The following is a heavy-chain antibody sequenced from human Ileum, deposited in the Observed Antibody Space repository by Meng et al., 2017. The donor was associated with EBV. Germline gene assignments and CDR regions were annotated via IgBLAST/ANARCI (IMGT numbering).Heavy chain of an antibody. CDR3: VRGGTYYLSY. V-gene: IGHV4-4*02. CDR2: MYPTGPT. J-gene: IGHJ4*02. CDR1: GGSISSDYW. D-gene: IGHD1-26*01. Sequence: QVPLPESGPGLGKLSETLSLPCAISGGSISSDYWWSWDRQSPEKGLEWIGEMYPTGPTYYNPSLKGRVSISIDKSKNQLSLKLNSVTAADTAVYYCVRGGTYYLSYWGQGSLVTVSS.